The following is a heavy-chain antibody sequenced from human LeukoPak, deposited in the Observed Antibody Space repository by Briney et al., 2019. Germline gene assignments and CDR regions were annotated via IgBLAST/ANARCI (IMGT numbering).Heavy chain of an antibody. CDR2: ISYDGSNK. D-gene: IGHD5-12*01. CDR3: ARVGKDSGYDWLYYFDY. V-gene: IGHV3-30*04. J-gene: IGHJ4*02. CDR1: GFTFSSYA. Sequence: PGRSLRLSCAASGFTFSSYAMHWVRQAPGKGLEWVAVISYDGSNKYYADSVKGRFTISRDNSKNTLYLQMNSLRAEDTAVYYCARVGKDSGYDWLYYFDYWGQGTLVTVSS.